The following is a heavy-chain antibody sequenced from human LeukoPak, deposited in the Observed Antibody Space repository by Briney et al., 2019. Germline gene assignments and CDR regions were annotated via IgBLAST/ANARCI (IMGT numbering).Heavy chain of an antibody. J-gene: IGHJ5*02. Sequence: PGGSLRLSCAASGFTFSNYPMHWVRQAPGKGLEWVAVISYDGSNKYYADSVKGRFTISRDNSKNTLYLQMNSLRAADTALYYCATDWPGHCSGTTCSGRNWFDPWDQGTLVTVSS. CDR2: ISYDGSNK. CDR3: ATDWPGHCSGTTCSGRNWFDP. CDR1: GFTFSNYP. D-gene: IGHD2-2*01. V-gene: IGHV3-30*04.